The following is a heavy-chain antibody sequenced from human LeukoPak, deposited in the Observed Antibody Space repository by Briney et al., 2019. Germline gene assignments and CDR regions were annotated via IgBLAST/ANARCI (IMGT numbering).Heavy chain of an antibody. CDR3: ARCNIATRRGDNLFDP. J-gene: IGHJ5*02. V-gene: IGHV1-2*02. CDR2: ISPNSGGT. D-gene: IGHD6-6*01. Sequence: GASVKVSCKASGWTLIHYYMHWVRQAPGQGLEWMGWISPNSGGTNYAQNFQGRVTMTRDTSVSTAYMELSSLRSDDTAVYYCARCNIATRRGDNLFDPCGQGTLVTVSS. CDR1: GWTLIHYY.